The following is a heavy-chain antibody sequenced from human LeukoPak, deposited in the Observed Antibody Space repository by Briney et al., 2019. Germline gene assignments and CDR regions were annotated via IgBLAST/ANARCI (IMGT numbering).Heavy chain of an antibody. Sequence: PSETLSLICTVSGGSISSGGYYWSWIRQPPGKGLEWIGYIYHSGSTYYNPSLRSRVTISVDRSKNQFSLKLSSVTAADTAVYYCARVRNWFDPWGQGTLVTVSS. CDR3: ARVRNWFDP. J-gene: IGHJ5*02. CDR2: IYHSGST. CDR1: GGSISSGGYY. V-gene: IGHV4-30-2*01.